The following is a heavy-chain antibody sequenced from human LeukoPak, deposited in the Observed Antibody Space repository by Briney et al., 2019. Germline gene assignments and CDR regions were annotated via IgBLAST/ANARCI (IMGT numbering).Heavy chain of an antibody. D-gene: IGHD6-6*01. CDR2: IYYSGST. V-gene: IGHV4-59*01. Sequence: PSETLSLTCTVSGGSISSYYWSWIRQPPGKGLEWIGYIYYSGSTNYNPSLKSRVTISVDTSKNQFSLKLSSVTAADTAVYYCARDEAARRSFDYWGQGTLVTVSS. J-gene: IGHJ4*02. CDR1: GGSISSYY. CDR3: ARDEAARRSFDY.